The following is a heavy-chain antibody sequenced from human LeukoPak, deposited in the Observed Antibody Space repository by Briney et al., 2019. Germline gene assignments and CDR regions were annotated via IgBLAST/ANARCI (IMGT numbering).Heavy chain of an antibody. V-gene: IGHV3-23*01. CDR3: VRPELPGWSVLFDF. CDR1: GFTFSRYA. D-gene: IGHD2-15*01. CDR2: ISGSGDST. Sequence: GGSLRLSCAASGFTFSRYAMTWVRQAPGKGLEWVSGISGSGDSTYYADSVKGRFTISRDNSKKTVYLQMNSLRADDTAVYYCVRPELPGWSVLFDFWGQGTLVTVSS. J-gene: IGHJ4*02.